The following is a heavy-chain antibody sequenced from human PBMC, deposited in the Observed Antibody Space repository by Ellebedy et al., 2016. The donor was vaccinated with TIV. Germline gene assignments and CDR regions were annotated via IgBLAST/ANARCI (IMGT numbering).Heavy chain of an antibody. V-gene: IGHV4-59*01. D-gene: IGHD6-19*01. CDR3: ARRLYSSGWYGYFDY. J-gene: IGHJ4*02. CDR1: GGSISPYY. CDR2: ISYSGST. Sequence: MPSETLSLTCTVSGGSISPYYWSWIRQPPGKGLEWIGYISYSGSTSYNPSLKSRVTMSADTSKNQFSLRLNPVTAADTAVYYCARRLYSSGWYGYFDYWGQGILVTVSS.